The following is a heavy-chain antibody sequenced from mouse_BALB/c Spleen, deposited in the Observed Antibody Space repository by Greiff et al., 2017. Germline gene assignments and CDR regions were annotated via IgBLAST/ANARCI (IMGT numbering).Heavy chain of an antibody. Sequence: DVKLVESGGGLVQPGGSMKLSCVASGFTFSNYWMNWVRQSPEKGLEWVAEIRLKSNNYATHYAESVKGRFTISRDDSKSSVYLQMNNLRAEDTGIYYCTSPSTMITAWFAYWGQGTLVTVSA. CDR1: GFTFSNYW. D-gene: IGHD2-4*01. CDR2: IRLKSNNYAT. J-gene: IGHJ3*01. V-gene: IGHV6-6*02. CDR3: TSPSTMITAWFAY.